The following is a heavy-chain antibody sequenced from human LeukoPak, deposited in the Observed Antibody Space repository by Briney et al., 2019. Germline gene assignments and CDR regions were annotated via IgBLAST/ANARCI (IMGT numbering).Heavy chain of an antibody. CDR3: AKDYYGSGSPDY. D-gene: IGHD3-10*01. CDR1: GFSFSSYA. V-gene: IGHV3-23*01. CDR2: ISGSGGST. J-gene: IGHJ4*02. Sequence: AGGSLRLSCAASGFSFSSYAMSWVRQAPGKGLEWVSVISGSGGSTYYADSVKGRFTISRDNSKNTLYLQMNSLRAEDTAVYYCAKDYYGSGSPDYWGQGTLVTVSS.